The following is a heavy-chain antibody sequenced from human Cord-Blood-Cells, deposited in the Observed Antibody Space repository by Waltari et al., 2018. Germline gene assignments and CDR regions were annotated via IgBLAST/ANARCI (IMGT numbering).Heavy chain of an antibody. CDR1: GFTFSNAW. V-gene: IGHV3-15*01. CDR3: TTDLGSGWYSPGY. CDR2: IKSKTDGGTT. Sequence: EVQLVESGGGLVKPGGSLRLSCAASGFTFSNAWMSWVRQAPGKGLEWVGHIKSKTDGGTTDYAAPVKGRFTISRDDSKNTLYLQMNSLKTEDTAVYYCTTDLGSGWYSPGYWGQGTLVTVSS. D-gene: IGHD6-19*01. J-gene: IGHJ4*02.